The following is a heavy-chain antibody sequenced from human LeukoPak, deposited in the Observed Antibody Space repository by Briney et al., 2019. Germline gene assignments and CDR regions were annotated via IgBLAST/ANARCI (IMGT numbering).Heavy chain of an antibody. CDR3: ARDLTLSSGWYGIDY. J-gene: IGHJ4*02. CDR2: IKQDGSEK. V-gene: IGHV3-7*01. CDR1: GFTFSSYW. Sequence: GGSLRLSRAASGFTFSSYWMSWVRQAPGKGLEWVANIKQDGSEKYYVDSVKGRFTISRDNAKNSLYLQMNSLRAEDTAVYYCARDLTLSSGWYGIDYWGQGTLVTVSS. D-gene: IGHD6-19*01.